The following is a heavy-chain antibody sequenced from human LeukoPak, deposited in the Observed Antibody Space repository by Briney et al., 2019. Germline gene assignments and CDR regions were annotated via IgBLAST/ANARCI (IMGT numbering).Heavy chain of an antibody. CDR2: IWYDGSNK. Sequence: GGSLRLSCAASGFTFSSYGMHWVRQAPGKGLEWVAVIWYDGSNKYYADSVKGRFTISRDNYKHTLYLQMNSLRAEDTAVYYCARGGAVAGLDYWGQGTLVTVSS. CDR1: GFTFSSYG. CDR3: ARGGAVAGLDY. D-gene: IGHD6-19*01. V-gene: IGHV3-33*01. J-gene: IGHJ4*02.